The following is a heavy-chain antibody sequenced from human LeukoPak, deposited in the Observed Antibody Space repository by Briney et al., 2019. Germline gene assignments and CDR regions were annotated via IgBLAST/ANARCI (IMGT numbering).Heavy chain of an antibody. Sequence: AGGSLRLSCAASGLTFRNYGMHWVRQAPGKGLEWVAVISKDGGSNKYHADSVKGRFTISRDNSMNTLYLQMNSLRAEDTAVYYCAKEKNRGITGTTLGYWGQGTLVTVSS. CDR2: ISKDGGSNK. CDR3: AKEKNRGITGTTLGY. CDR1: GLTFRNYG. D-gene: IGHD1-7*01. J-gene: IGHJ4*02. V-gene: IGHV3-30*18.